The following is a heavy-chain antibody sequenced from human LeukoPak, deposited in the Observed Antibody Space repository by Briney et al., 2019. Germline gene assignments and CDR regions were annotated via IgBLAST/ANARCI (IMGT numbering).Heavy chain of an antibody. J-gene: IGHJ5*02. V-gene: IGHV3-15*01. CDR2: TKSKTDGGTT. D-gene: IGHD2-15*01. CDR3: ARVHSSAASPLLGDWFDP. CDR1: GFTFSNAW. Sequence: GGSLRLSCAASGFTFSNAWMSWVRQAPGKGLEWVGRTKSKTDGGTTDYAATVKGRFTISRDDSKNTLYLQMNSLKTEDTAVYYCARVHSSAASPLLGDWFDPWGQGTLVTVSS.